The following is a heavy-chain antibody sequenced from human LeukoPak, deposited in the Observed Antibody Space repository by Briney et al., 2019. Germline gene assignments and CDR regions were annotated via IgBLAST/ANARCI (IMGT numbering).Heavy chain of an antibody. CDR1: GYSFTNYW. J-gene: IGHJ3*02. Sequence: GESLKISCKGSGYSFTNYWISWVRQMPGKGLEWMGKIDPSDSYANYSPSFQGHVTISADKSITTAYPQWGSLKASDTAMYYCARDYYDSSGSDAFDIWGRGTMVTVYS. CDR2: IDPSDSYA. CDR3: ARDYYDSSGSDAFDI. V-gene: IGHV5-10-1*01. D-gene: IGHD3-22*01.